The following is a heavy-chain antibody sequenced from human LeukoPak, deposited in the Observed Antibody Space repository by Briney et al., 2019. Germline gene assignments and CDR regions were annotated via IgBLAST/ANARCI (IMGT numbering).Heavy chain of an antibody. V-gene: IGHV3-7*01. CDR2: IKQDGSEK. CDR3: ARDRHNWNYFAFDI. CDR1: GFTFSSYW. J-gene: IGHJ3*02. Sequence: QAGGSLRLSCAVSGFTFSSYWMSWVRQAPGKGLEWVANIKQDGSEKYYVDSVKGRFTISRDNAKNSLYLQMSSLRAEDTAVYYCARDRHNWNYFAFDIWGQGTMVTVSS. D-gene: IGHD1-7*01.